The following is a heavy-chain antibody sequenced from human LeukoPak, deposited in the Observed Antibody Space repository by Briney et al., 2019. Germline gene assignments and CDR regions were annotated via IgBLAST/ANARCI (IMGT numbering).Heavy chain of an antibody. CDR1: GYTLTELS. Sequence: GASVKVSCKVSGYTLTELSMHWVRQAPGKGLEWMGGFDTEDGETIYAQKFQGRVTMTEDTSTDTAYMELSSLRSEDTAVYYCATGSADYYYYYMDVWGKGTTVTVSS. CDR2: FDTEDGET. D-gene: IGHD3-10*01. J-gene: IGHJ6*03. V-gene: IGHV1-24*01. CDR3: ATGSADYYYYYMDV.